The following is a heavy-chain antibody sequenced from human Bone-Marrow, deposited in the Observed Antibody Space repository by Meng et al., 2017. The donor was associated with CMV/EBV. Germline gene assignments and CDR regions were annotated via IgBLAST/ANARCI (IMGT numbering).Heavy chain of an antibody. J-gene: IGHJ6*02. Sequence: GSLRLSCAVYGGSFSGYYWSWIRQPPGKGLEWIGEINHSGSTNYNPSLKSRVTISVDTSKNQFSLKLSSVTAADTAGDYRARGGASRASPLYAMDVWGQGTTVTVSS. CDR3: ARGGASRASPLYAMDV. CDR1: GGSFSGYY. CDR2: INHSGST. V-gene: IGHV4-34*01. D-gene: IGHD6-6*01.